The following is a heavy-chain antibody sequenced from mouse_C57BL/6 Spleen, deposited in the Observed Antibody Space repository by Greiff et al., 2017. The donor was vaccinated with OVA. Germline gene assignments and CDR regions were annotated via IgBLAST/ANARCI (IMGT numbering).Heavy chain of an antibody. CDR2: IHPSDSDT. CDR3: ANDYYGSSSAY. J-gene: IGHJ3*01. Sequence: QVQLQQPGAELVKPGASLKVSCKASGYTFTSYWMHWVKQRPGQGLEWIGRIHPSDSDTNYNQKFKGKATLTVDKSSSTAYMQLSSLTSEDSAFYYCANDYYGSSSAYWGQGTLVTVSA. V-gene: IGHV1-74*01. CDR1: GYTFTSYW. D-gene: IGHD1-1*01.